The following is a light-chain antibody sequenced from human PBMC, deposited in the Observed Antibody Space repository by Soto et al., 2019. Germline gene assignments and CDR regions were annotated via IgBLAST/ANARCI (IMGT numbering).Light chain of an antibody. Sequence: EIVLTQSPGTLSLSPGEIATLSCRASQTVSSTYLAWYQQKPGQAPRLLIYGASNRATGIPDRFSGSGSGTHFTLTISRLEPEYFAVYYCQRYGSSFGGETKVEIK. CDR2: GAS. CDR1: QTVSSTY. CDR3: QRYGSS. J-gene: IGKJ4*01. V-gene: IGKV3-20*01.